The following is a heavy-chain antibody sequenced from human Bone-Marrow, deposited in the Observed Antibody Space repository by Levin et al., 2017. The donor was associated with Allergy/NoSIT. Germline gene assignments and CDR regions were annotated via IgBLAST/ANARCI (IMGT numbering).Heavy chain of an antibody. D-gene: IGHD6-13*01. CDR3: AHGGGNWYNNWFDP. Sequence: GVAWIRQPPGKALEWLALIYWDNDKRYSPSLKSRLTITKDTSKNQVVITLTNLDPVDTATYYCAHGGGNWYNNWFDPWGQGTLVTVSS. V-gene: IGHV2-5*02. J-gene: IGHJ5*02. CDR2: IYWDNDK. CDR1: G.